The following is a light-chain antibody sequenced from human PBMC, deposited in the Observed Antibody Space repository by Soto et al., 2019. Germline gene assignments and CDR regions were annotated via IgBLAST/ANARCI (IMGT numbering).Light chain of an antibody. CDR2: ANN. Sequence: QSVLTQPPSVSGAPGQRVTISCTGSSSNIGAGYDVHWYQQLPGTAPKLLIYANNNRPSGVPGRFSGSKSGTSASLAITGFQPVDEADYYCQSYDSTVSGLQGVLGGGTKLTVL. J-gene: IGLJ3*02. CDR3: QSYDSTVSGLQGV. V-gene: IGLV1-40*01. CDR1: SSNIGAGYD.